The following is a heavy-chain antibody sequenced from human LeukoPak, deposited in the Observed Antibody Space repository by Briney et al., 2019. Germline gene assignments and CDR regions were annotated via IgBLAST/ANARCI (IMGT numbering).Heavy chain of an antibody. CDR1: GYTFTSYD. Sequence: ASVKVSCKASGYTFTSYDINWVRQATGQGLEWMGWMNPNSGNTGYAQKFQGRVTMTRNTSISTAYMELSSLRSEDTAVYYCARELTYYYDSSGYYSLGYWGQGTLVTVSS. CDR2: MNPNSGNT. CDR3: ARELTYYYDSSGYYSLGY. V-gene: IGHV1-8*01. D-gene: IGHD3-22*01. J-gene: IGHJ4*02.